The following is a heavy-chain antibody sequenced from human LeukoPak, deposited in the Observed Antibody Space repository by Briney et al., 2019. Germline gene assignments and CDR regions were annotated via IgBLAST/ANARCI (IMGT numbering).Heavy chain of an antibody. CDR2: IIPIFGTA. CDR1: GGTFSSYA. V-gene: IGHV1-69*06. D-gene: IGHD3-22*01. Sequence: SVKVSCKASGGTFSSYAISWVRQAPGQGLEWMGGIIPIFGTANYAQKFQGRVTITADKSTSTAYMELSSLRSEDTAVYYCARDRHEWYYYDSSGYYIFRYWGQGTLVTVSS. CDR3: ARDRHEWYYYDSSGYYIFRY. J-gene: IGHJ4*02.